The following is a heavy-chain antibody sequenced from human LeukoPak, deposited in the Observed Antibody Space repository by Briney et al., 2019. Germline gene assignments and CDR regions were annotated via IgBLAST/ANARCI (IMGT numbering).Heavy chain of an antibody. J-gene: IGHJ3*02. D-gene: IGHD3-22*01. Sequence: ASVKVSCKASGYTFTSYFMHWVRQAPGQGLEWMGIINPSGGSTSYAQKFQDRVTMTRDTSTSTVYMELSSLRSEDTAVYYCARERRITMKAHDAFDIWGQGTMVTASS. CDR3: ARERRITMKAHDAFDI. V-gene: IGHV1-46*01. CDR2: INPSGGST. CDR1: GYTFTSYF.